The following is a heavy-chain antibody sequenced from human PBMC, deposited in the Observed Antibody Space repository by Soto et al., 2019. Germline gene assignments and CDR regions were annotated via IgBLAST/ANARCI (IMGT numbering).Heavy chain of an antibody. D-gene: IGHD5-18*01. CDR3: ARLGYSYGYCYYGMDV. CDR2: ISSSSSYI. CDR1: GFTFSRYS. Sequence: EVQLVESGGGLVKPGGSLRLSCAASGFTFSRYSMNWVRQAPGKGLEWVSSISSSSSYIYYADSVKGRFTISRDNAKNSLYLQMSSLRAEDTAVYYCARLGYSYGYCYYGMDVWGQGTTVTVSS. J-gene: IGHJ6*02. V-gene: IGHV3-21*01.